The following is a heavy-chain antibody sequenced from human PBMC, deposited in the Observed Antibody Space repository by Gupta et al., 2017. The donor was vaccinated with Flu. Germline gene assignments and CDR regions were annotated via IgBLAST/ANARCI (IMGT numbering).Heavy chain of an antibody. D-gene: IGHD2-8*01. Sequence: APGRGLEWVGRIKSKNDGEVIDYAAPAKGTFTISRDDSKNTLYLYMSNLKVGDTAVYYCTAFYWGFGVPPVNVDYSRNVDVWGKGTTVTVSS. CDR3: TAFYWGFGVPPVNVDYSRNVDV. V-gene: IGHV3-15*01. J-gene: IGHJ6*04. CDR2: IKSKNDGEVI.